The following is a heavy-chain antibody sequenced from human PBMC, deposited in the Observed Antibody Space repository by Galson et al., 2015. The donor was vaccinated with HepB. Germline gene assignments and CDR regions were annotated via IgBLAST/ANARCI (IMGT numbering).Heavy chain of an antibody. Sequence: SLRLSCAASGFTFSSYSMNWVRQAPGQGLEWVSYISSSSSTIYYADSVKGRFTISRDNAKNSLYLQMNSLRAEDTAVYYCARDGRLGTYYDFWRPHDYWGQGTLVTVSS. D-gene: IGHD3-3*01. J-gene: IGHJ4*02. V-gene: IGHV3-48*01. CDR2: ISSSSSTI. CDR3: ARDGRLGTYYDFWRPHDY. CDR1: GFTFSSYS.